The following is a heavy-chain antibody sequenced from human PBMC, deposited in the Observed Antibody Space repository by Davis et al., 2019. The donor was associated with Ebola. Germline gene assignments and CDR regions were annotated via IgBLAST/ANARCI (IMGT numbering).Heavy chain of an antibody. Sequence: PGGSLRLSCEASGFSFSDTDMNWVRQAPGKGLEWIAYIDGGGRSTYYKDSVKGRFTISRDTATNSLFLQMNNLRGDDTAVYFCVREGRLTSRFDSWGQGTLVTVSS. V-gene: IGHV3-48*01. J-gene: IGHJ4*02. CDR1: GFSFSDTD. CDR2: IDGGGRST. CDR3: VREGRLTSRFDS. D-gene: IGHD3-10*01.